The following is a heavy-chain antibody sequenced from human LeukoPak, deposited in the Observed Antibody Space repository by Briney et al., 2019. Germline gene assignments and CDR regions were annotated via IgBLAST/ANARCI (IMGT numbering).Heavy chain of an antibody. CDR1: SGSISSYY. J-gene: IGHJ4*02. CDR3: ARQEGSVGIFDY. Sequence: SETLSLTCTVSSGSISSYYWSWLRQPPGKGLEWIGYIYYSGSTNYNPSLKNRVTISVDTSKNQFSLKLSSVTAADTAVYYCARQEGSVGIFDYWGQGTLVTDSS. V-gene: IGHV4-59*08. D-gene: IGHD5/OR15-5a*01. CDR2: IYYSGST.